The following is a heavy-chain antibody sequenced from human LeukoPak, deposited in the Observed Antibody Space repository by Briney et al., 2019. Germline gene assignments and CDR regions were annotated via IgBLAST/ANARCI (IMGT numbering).Heavy chain of an antibody. V-gene: IGHV2-70*04. CDR2: IDWDDDK. CDR3: ARIGGSGWLDY. CDR1: GFSLSTSGMR. Sequence: SGPALVKPTQPLTLTCTFSGFSLSTSGMRVSWIRQPPGKALEWLARIDWDDDKFYSTSLKTRLTISKDTSKNQVVLTMTNMDPVDTATYYCARIGGSGWLDYWGQGTLVTVSS. D-gene: IGHD6-19*01. J-gene: IGHJ4*02.